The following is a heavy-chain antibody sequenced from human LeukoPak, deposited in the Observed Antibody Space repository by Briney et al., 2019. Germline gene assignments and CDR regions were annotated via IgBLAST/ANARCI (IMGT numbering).Heavy chain of an antibody. J-gene: IGHJ4*02. CDR1: GFSFSDHY. CDR3: ARDWFVD. CDR2: TSNKANSYTT. V-gene: IGHV3-72*01. Sequence: GGSLRPSCTASGFSFSDHYMDWVRQAPGKGLEWVGRTSNKANSYTTEYAASVKGRFTISRDDSKNSLYLQMNSLRAEDTAVYYCARDWFVDWGQGTLVIVSS.